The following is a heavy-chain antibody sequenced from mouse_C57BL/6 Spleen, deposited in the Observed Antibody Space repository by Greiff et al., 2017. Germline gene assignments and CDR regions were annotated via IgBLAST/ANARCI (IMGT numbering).Heavy chain of an antibody. CDR1: GYAFTNYL. Sequence: QVQLQQSGAELVRPGTSVKVSCKASGYAFTNYLIEWVKQRPGPGLEWIGVINPGSGGTNYNEKFKGKATLTADKSSSTAYMQLSSLTSEDSAVXFCARWDVGAMDYWGQGTSVTVSS. CDR2: INPGSGGT. V-gene: IGHV1-54*01. J-gene: IGHJ4*01. CDR3: ARWDVGAMDY. D-gene: IGHD4-1*01.